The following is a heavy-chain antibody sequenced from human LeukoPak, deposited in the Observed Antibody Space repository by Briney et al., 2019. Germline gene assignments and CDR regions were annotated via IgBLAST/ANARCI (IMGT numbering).Heavy chain of an antibody. J-gene: IGHJ5*02. Sequence: KSSETLSPTCTVSGGSISSGGDYWSWIRQHPGKGLESIGYIYYSGITYYNQSLKSRVTMSVDTSKNQFSLTLNSVTSADTALHYCARCRGYNANNWFDLWGQGTLVSVSS. V-gene: IGHV4-31*03. D-gene: IGHD1-1*01. CDR1: GGSISSGGDY. CDR2: IYYSGIT. CDR3: ARCRGYNANNWFDL.